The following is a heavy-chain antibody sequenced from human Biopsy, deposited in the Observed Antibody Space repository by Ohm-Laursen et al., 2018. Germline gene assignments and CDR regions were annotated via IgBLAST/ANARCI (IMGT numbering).Heavy chain of an antibody. CDR3: ARDSTINTVTTADY. Sequence: SLRLSCAATGFVVSGTQMSWVRQAPRKGLEWVSVIYSGDSTYYADSVKGRFTISRGESKNTLYLQMNSLRAEDTAIYYCARDSTINTVTTADYWGQGTLVTVSS. J-gene: IGHJ4*02. D-gene: IGHD4-11*01. CDR2: IYSGDST. V-gene: IGHV3-53*01. CDR1: GFVVSGTQ.